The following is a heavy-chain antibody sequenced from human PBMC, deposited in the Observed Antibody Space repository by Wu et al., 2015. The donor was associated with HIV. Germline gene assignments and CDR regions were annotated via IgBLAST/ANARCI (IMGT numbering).Heavy chain of an antibody. CDR1: GYTFTTYA. CDR2: ISTYNGKT. J-gene: IGHJ3*02. CDR3: ARNGVDIVATYAFDI. V-gene: IGHV1-18*01. Sequence: QVQLVQSGGEVKKPGDSVKVSCKASGYTFTTYAISWVRQAPGQGLEWMGWISTYNGKTDYTQKVQGRVTLTTDTSTSTAYMELRSLTSDDTAMYYCARNGVDIVATYAFDIWAKGNGHVSS. D-gene: IGHD5-12*01.